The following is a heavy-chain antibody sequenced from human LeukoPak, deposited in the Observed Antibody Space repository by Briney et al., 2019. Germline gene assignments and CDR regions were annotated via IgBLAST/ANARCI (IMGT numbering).Heavy chain of an antibody. D-gene: IGHD2-2*01. CDR1: GFTVSSDY. J-gene: IGHJ6*02. V-gene: IGHV3-66*01. Sequence: GGSLRLSCAASGFTVSSDYMGWVRQAPERGLEWVSLISSGGSTYYADSLKGRFTISRDNSKNTLYLQMNSLRAEDTAVYYCARDGPNQLLSYYYYGMDVWGQGTTVTVSS. CDR3: ARDGPNQLLSYYYYGMDV. CDR2: ISSGGST.